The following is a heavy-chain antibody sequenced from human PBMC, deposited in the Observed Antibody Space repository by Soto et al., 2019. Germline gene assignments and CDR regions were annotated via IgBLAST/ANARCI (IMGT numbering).Heavy chain of an antibody. CDR1: GFTFSSYS. J-gene: IGHJ4*02. V-gene: IGHV3-21*01. D-gene: IGHD6-19*01. Sequence: EVQRVESGGGLVKPGGSLRLSCAASGFTFSSYSMNWVRQAPGKGLEWVSSISSSRSYIYYADSVKGRFPISRDNGKNSLYLQKHSLRAEATAVCYCAREGIAEAGYYFAYWGQGTLVTVSS. CDR2: ISSSRSYI. CDR3: AREGIAEAGYYFAY.